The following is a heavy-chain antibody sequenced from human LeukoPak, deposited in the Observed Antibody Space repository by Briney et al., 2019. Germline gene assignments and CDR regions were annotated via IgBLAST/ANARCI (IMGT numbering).Heavy chain of an antibody. CDR1: GFTFDDYA. CDR2: ISWNSGSI. J-gene: IGHJ4*02. V-gene: IGHV3-9*01. D-gene: IGHD1-26*01. CDR3: AKDIRGALY. Sequence: GGSLRLSCAASGFTFDDYAMHWVRQAPGKGLEWVSGISWNSGSIGYADSVKGRFTISRDNAKNSLYLQMNSLRAEDTALYYCAKDIRGALYWGQGTLVTVSS.